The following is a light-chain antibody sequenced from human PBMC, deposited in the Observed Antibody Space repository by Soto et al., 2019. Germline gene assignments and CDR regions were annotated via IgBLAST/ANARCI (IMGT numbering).Light chain of an antibody. CDR3: QQYGSSPR. Sequence: ILLAQSPGTLSLSPGERATLSCRASQSISSYSLAWYQQKPGQAPRLLIYGASSRATGIPDRFSGSGSGTDFTLTISRLEPEDFAVYYCQQYGSSPRFGQGTRLEIK. J-gene: IGKJ5*01. CDR1: QSISSYS. V-gene: IGKV3-20*01. CDR2: GAS.